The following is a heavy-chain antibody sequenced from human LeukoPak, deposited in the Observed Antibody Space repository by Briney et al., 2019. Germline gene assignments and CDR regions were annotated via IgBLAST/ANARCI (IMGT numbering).Heavy chain of an antibody. Sequence: ASVKVSCKASGYTFTGYYMHWVRQAPGQGLEWMGWINPNSGGTNYAQKFQGRVTMTRDTSISTAYMELSRLRSDNTAVYYCASSDPALGWFDPWGQGTLVTVSS. CDR3: ASSDPALGWFDP. V-gene: IGHV1-2*02. D-gene: IGHD1-26*01. CDR1: GYTFTGYY. J-gene: IGHJ5*02. CDR2: INPNSGGT.